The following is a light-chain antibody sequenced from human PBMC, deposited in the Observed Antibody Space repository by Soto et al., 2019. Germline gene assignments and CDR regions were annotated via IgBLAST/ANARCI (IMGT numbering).Light chain of an antibody. J-gene: IGLJ1*01. CDR1: SSDVGGYNY. Sequence: QSALTQPASVSGSPGQSITVSCTGTSSDVGGYNYVSWYQQHPGKAPRLLIYDVTNRPSGVSNRFSGSESGNTASLTISGLQAEDEADYYCSSYRRGSTYVFGTGTKVTVL. V-gene: IGLV2-14*03. CDR3: SSYRRGSTYV. CDR2: DVT.